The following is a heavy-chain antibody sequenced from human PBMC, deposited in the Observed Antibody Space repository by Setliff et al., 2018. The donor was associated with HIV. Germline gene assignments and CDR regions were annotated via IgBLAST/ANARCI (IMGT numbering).Heavy chain of an antibody. D-gene: IGHD3-22*01. J-gene: IGHJ5*02. CDR1: GGSFSSYA. Sequence: KVYCKASGGSFSSYALHWVRQAPGQGLEWMGNILPIFNKVNYAQKFRGRVTITADKSTSTAYMELSSLTSDDAAVYFCARDNVDSDSRTYLHHWGQGTLVTVSS. CDR3: ARDNVDSDSRTYLHH. CDR2: ILPIFNKV. V-gene: IGHV1-69*04.